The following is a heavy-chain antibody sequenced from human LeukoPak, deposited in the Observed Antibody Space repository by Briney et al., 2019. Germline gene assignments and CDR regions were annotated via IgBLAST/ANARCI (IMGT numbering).Heavy chain of an antibody. Sequence: GGSLRLPCAPSGFTSSRHGMHWVRQAPGKGLEWVAIISNDGSRKYYAHSVEGRFTISRDNSKNTLYLQMDSLRAEDTAVYYCARDRAWNYFDYWGQGTLVTVSS. CDR2: ISNDGSRK. V-gene: IGHV3-30*03. D-gene: IGHD3-3*01. CDR1: GFTSSRHG. CDR3: ARDRAWNYFDY. J-gene: IGHJ4*02.